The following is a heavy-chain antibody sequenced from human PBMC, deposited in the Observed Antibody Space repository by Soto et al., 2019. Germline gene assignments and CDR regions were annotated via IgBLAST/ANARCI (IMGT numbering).Heavy chain of an antibody. Sequence: ASVKVSCKASGYTFSNYEINWVRQATGQGLEWMGWMNPGSGNTGYAHKFQGRVTMTRDISISTAYMELSRLGSDDTAIYYCARMASSGSLNWFDPWGQGTLVTVSS. CDR3: ARMASSGSLNWFDP. D-gene: IGHD3-10*01. J-gene: IGHJ5*02. CDR1: GYTFSNYE. CDR2: MNPGSGNT. V-gene: IGHV1-8*01.